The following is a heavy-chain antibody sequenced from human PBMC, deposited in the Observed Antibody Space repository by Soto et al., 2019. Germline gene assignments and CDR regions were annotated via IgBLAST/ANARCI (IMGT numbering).Heavy chain of an antibody. CDR1: GGTFSSYA. D-gene: IGHD5-18*01. Sequence: SVKVSCKASGGTFSSYAISWVRQAPGQGLEWMGGIIPIFGTANYAQKFQGRVTITADESTSTAYMELSSLRSEDTAVYYCARAPIYTAMVIDYGMDVWGQGTTVTSP. J-gene: IGHJ6*02. CDR2: IIPIFGTA. CDR3: ARAPIYTAMVIDYGMDV. V-gene: IGHV1-69*13.